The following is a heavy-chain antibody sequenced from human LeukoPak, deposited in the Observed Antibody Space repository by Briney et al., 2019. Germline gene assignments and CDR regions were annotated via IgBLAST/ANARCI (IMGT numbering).Heavy chain of an antibody. CDR1: GFTFSIYA. Sequence: VRSPRLSCAASGFTFSIYAMHWVRQAPGKGLEWVAVISYDGSNKYYADSVKGRFTISRDNSKNTLYLQMNSLRAEDTAVYYCARERAGGDACDIWGQGTMVTVCS. CDR3: ARERAGGDACDI. CDR2: ISYDGSNK. V-gene: IGHV3-30*01. J-gene: IGHJ3*02. D-gene: IGHD3-16*01.